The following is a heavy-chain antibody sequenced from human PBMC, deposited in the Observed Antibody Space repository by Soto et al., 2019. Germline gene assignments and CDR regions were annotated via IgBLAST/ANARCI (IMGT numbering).Heavy chain of an antibody. CDR1: GGSISSSYC. V-gene: IGHV4-4*02. CDR2: IYHCGST. Sequence: QVQLQESGPGLVKPSGTLSLTCAVSGGSISSSYCWSWVRQPPGKGLEWIGEIYHCGSTNYNTFLKSLVTISLDKSKNQLPRKVTSVTAADTAVYYCARVSGCYYYGMDVWGQGTTVTVSS. CDR3: ARVSGCYYYGMDV. J-gene: IGHJ6*02.